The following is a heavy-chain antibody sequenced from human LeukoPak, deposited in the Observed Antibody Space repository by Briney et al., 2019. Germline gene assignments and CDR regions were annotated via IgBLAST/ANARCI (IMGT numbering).Heavy chain of an antibody. Sequence: EASVKVSCKASGGTFSSYAISWVRPAPGQGLEWMGGIIPIFGTANYAQKFQRRVTITTDESTSTAYMELSSLRSEDTAVYYCARVSVNYYYMDVWGKGTTVTVSS. V-gene: IGHV1-69*05. CDR2: IIPIFGTA. CDR3: ARVSVNYYYMDV. CDR1: GGTFSSYA. J-gene: IGHJ6*03.